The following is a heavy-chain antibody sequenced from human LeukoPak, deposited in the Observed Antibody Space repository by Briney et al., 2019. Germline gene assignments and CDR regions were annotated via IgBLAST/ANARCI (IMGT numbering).Heavy chain of an antibody. J-gene: IGHJ5*02. CDR2: INPSGGST. Sequence: ASVKVSCKVSGYTLTELSMHWVRQAPGQGLEWMGIINPSGGSTSYAQKFQGRVTMTRDTSTSTVYMELSSLRSEDTAVYYCARGGSYGSGSYYEYGNWFDPWGQGTLVTVSS. CDR3: ARGGSYGSGSYYEYGNWFDP. V-gene: IGHV1-46*01. CDR1: GYTLTELS. D-gene: IGHD3-10*01.